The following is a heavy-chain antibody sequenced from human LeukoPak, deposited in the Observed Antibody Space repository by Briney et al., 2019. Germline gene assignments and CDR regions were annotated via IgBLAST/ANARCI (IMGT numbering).Heavy chain of an antibody. CDR1: GFSFRTSW. V-gene: IGHV3-48*01. CDR3: ARLGRFLRVDYFDY. Sequence: GGSLRLSCGASGFSFRTSWLNWVRQAPGKGLEWISYISSSNTIYYADSVKGRFTISRDNAKNSLYLQMNSLTADDTAVYYCARLGRFLRVDYFDYWGQGSLVTVSS. J-gene: IGHJ4*02. D-gene: IGHD3-10*01. CDR2: ISSSNTI.